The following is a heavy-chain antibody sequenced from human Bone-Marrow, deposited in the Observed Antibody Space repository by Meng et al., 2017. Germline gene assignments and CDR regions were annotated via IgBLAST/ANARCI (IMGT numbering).Heavy chain of an antibody. CDR2: ISYDGSNK. Sequence: GGSLRLSCAASGFTFSSYAMHWVRQAPGKGLEWVAVISYDGSNKYYADSVKGRFTVSRDNSKNTLFLQMNSLKVDDTAMYYCAKDGSGSGTYRAFDSWGQGVLVTVSS. CDR1: GFTFSSYA. V-gene: IGHV3-30*04. D-gene: IGHD3-10*01. CDR3: AKDGSGSGTYRAFDS. J-gene: IGHJ4*02.